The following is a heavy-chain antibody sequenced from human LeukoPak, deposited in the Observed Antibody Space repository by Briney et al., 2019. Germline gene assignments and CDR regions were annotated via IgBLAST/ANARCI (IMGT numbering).Heavy chain of an antibody. CDR2: ISAYNGNT. CDR1: GYTFTSYG. Sequence: GASVKVCCKASGYTFTSYGISWVRQAPGQGLEWMGWISAYNGNTNYAQKLQGRVTMTTDTSTSTAYMELRSLRSDDTAVYYCARDSSQWLVREYFQHWGQGTLVTASS. CDR3: ARDSSQWLVREYFQH. J-gene: IGHJ1*01. D-gene: IGHD6-19*01. V-gene: IGHV1-18*01.